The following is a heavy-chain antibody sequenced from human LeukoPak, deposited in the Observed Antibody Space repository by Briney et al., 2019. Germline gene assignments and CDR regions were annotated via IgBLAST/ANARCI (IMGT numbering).Heavy chain of an antibody. J-gene: IGHJ5*02. CDR2: IYSSGST. D-gene: IGHD6-13*01. CDR1: GETVSSGAFY. V-gene: IGHV4-31*03. CDR3: ARGGVAALLMYGFQNWFDP. Sequence: PSQTLSLTCSVSGETVSSGAFYWGWIRQHPGRGPEWIGNIYSSGSTYYNPTLRSRLTISVDTSNNQFSLKMTSVTAADMAVYYCARGGVAALLMYGFQNWFDPWGQGTLVTVSS.